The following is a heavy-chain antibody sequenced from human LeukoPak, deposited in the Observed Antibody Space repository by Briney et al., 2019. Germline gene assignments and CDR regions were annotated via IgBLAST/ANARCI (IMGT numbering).Heavy chain of an antibody. Sequence: PGESLRLSCAASGLTFQNTWMHWIRQAPGKGLVWVSRITGDGITTTYADSVKGRFTISRNNAKNSLYLQMNSLRAEDTAIYYCARGHTILALGGQGTLVTVSS. CDR1: GLTFQNTW. J-gene: IGHJ4*02. CDR2: ITGDGITT. V-gene: IGHV3-74*01. D-gene: IGHD5-24*01. CDR3: ARGHTILAL.